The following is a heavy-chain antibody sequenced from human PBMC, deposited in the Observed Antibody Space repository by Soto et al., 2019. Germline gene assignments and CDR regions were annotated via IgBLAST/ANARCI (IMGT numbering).Heavy chain of an antibody. J-gene: IGHJ4*02. V-gene: IGHV1-2*02. D-gene: IGHD3-3*01. CDR3: ARELAYDFWSGYYREFDY. CDR1: GYTFTGYY. CDR2: INPNSGGT. Sequence: GASVKVSCKASGYTFTGYYMHWVRQAPGQGLEWMGWINPNSGGTNYAQKFQGRVTMTRDTSISTAYMELSRLRSDDTAVYYCARELAYDFWSGYYREFDYWGQGTLVTVS.